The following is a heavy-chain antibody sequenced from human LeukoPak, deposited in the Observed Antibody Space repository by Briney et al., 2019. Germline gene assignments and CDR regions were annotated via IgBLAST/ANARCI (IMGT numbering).Heavy chain of an antibody. CDR3: ARAVADTEGAGY. D-gene: IGHD6-19*01. J-gene: IGHJ4*02. CDR2: IYYSGST. V-gene: IGHV4-59*01. CDR1: GVSISIYY. Sequence: SETLSLTCTVSGVSISIYYWSWVRQPPGKGLEWIGYIYYSGSTTYNPSLKSRVSMSVDTSKNQFSLKLSSVTAADTAVYYCARAVADTEGAGYWGQGTLVTVSS.